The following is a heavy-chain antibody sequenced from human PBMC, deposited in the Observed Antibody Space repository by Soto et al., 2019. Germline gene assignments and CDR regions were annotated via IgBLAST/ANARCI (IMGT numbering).Heavy chain of an antibody. D-gene: IGHD3-22*01. Sequence: GGSLRLSCAASGFTFSSYGMHWVRQAPGKGLEWVAVIWYDGSNKYYADSVKGRFTISRDNSKNTLYLQMNSLRAEDTAVYYCAREDGDSSGYYDDGYFDLWGRGTLVTVSS. CDR3: AREDGDSSGYYDDGYFDL. CDR1: GFTFSSYG. CDR2: IWYDGSNK. J-gene: IGHJ2*01. V-gene: IGHV3-33*01.